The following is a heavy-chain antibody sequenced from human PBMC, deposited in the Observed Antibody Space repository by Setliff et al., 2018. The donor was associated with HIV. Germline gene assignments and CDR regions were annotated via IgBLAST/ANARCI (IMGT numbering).Heavy chain of an antibody. CDR1: GGSFSGYY. Sequence: KTSETLSLTCAVYGGSFSGYYWSWIRQPPGKGLEWIGEITHSGNTYYNPSLKSRVTISVDTSKNQFSLKLTSVTAADTAMYYCARDLGYSYGDAFDIWGQGTMVTVSS. CDR2: ITHSGNT. D-gene: IGHD5-18*01. V-gene: IGHV4-34*01. J-gene: IGHJ3*02. CDR3: ARDLGYSYGDAFDI.